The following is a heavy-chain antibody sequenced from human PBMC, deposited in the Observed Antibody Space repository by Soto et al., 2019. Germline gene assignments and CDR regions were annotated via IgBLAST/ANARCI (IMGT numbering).Heavy chain of an antibody. CDR1: GYTFTSYG. V-gene: IGHV1-18*01. J-gene: IGHJ6*04. CDR2: ISAYNGNT. CDR3: ARVVATTVPRWDFYGRDV. Sequence: QVQLVQSGAEVKKPGASVKVSCKASGYTFTSYGISWVRQAPGQGLEWMGWISAYNGNTNYAQKLQGRVTMTTDTSTSTAYMELRSLRSDDTAVYYCARVVATTVPRWDFYGRDVWGKGTTVTVSS. D-gene: IGHD5-12*01.